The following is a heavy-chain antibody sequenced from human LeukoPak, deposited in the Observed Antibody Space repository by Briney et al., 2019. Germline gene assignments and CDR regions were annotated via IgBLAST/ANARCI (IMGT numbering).Heavy chain of an antibody. CDR3: ARGIAVAGTDY. V-gene: IGHV3-74*01. J-gene: IGHJ4*02. CDR2: INSDGSST. Sequence: GGSLRLSCAASGFTFSSYWMHWVRRAPGKGLVWVSRINSDGSSTSYADSVKGRFTISRDNAKNTLYLQMNSLRAEDTAVYYCARGIAVAGTDYWGQGTLVTVSS. D-gene: IGHD6-19*01. CDR1: GFTFSSYW.